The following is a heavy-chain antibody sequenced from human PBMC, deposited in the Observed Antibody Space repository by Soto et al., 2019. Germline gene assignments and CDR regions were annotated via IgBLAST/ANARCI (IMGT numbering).Heavy chain of an antibody. CDR1: GFTFSNYW. Sequence: EVQLVESGGGLIQPRGSLRLSCAASGFTFSNYWIHWVRQAPGEGLVWLSRINGDGSGTNYADSVKGRFTISRDNAKNTVYVQMNSLRAEDTAVYYCARGGLRAYWIDPWGQGTLVTVSS. J-gene: IGHJ5*02. D-gene: IGHD4-17*01. CDR2: INGDGSGT. CDR3: ARGGLRAYWIDP. V-gene: IGHV3-74*01.